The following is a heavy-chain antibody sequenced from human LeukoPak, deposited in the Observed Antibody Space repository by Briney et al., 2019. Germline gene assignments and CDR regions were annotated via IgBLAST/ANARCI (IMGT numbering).Heavy chain of an antibody. V-gene: IGHV4-31*03. D-gene: IGHD6-6*01. CDR3: ASWGAARRFDY. CDR1: GASISSGAYY. CDR2: IYYSGTT. Sequence: SETLSLTCTVSGASISSGAYYWSWFRQHPGKGLEWIGYIYYSGTTNYNPSLKSRVTISVDTSKNQFSLKLSSVTAADTAVYYCASWGAARRFDYWGQGTLVTVSS. J-gene: IGHJ4*02.